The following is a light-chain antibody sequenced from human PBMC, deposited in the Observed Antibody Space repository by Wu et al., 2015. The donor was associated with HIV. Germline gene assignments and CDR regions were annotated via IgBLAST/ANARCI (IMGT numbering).Light chain of an antibody. J-gene: IGKJ1*01. CDR2: GSF. CDR1: QSVSNS. V-gene: IGKV3-15*01. CDR3: QHYHNWPPWT. Sequence: EVVMTQSPATLSVSPGERATLSCRTSQSVSNSLAWYQHKPGQGPRLLIYGSFTRASGTPARFSGSGSGTEFTLTISDIQSEDFAVYYCQHYHNWPPWTFGQGIKVEMK.